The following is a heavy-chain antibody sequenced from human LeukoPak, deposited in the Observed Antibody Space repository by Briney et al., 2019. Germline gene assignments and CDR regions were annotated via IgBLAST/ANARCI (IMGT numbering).Heavy chain of an antibody. V-gene: IGHV3-23*01. CDR2: ISGSGGST. CDR1: GFTFSSYA. Sequence: GGSLRLSCAASGFTFSSYAMSWVRQAPGKGLEWASAISGSGGSTYYADSVKGRFTISRDNSKNTLYLQMNSLRAEDTAVYYCAKDGYDSSGYSDYWGQGTLVTVSS. D-gene: IGHD3-22*01. CDR3: AKDGYDSSGYSDY. J-gene: IGHJ4*02.